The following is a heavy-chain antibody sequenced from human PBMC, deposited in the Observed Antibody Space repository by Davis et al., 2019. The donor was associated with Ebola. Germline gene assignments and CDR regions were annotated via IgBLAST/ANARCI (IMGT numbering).Heavy chain of an antibody. CDR1: GYMFPNYW. V-gene: IGHV5-51*01. CDR3: ATLRRTVTGMDDGFDI. D-gene: IGHD4-11*01. Sequence: GESLKISCKGSGYMFPNYWIGWVRQMPEKGLEWMGIIYPGDSDTRYSPSFQGQVTISVDKSISTAYLQWSSLKASDTAMYHCATLRRTVTGMDDGFDIWGQGTMVTVSS. CDR2: IYPGDSDT. J-gene: IGHJ3*02.